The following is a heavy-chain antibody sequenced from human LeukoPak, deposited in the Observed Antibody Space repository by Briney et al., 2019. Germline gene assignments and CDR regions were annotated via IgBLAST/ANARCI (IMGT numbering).Heavy chain of an antibody. CDR2: ISSSSTYL. J-gene: IGHJ3*02. CDR1: GFTLSSYT. D-gene: IGHD2-21*02. Sequence: GGSLRLSCAASGFTLSSYTMNWVRQAPGKGLEWVSSISSSSTYLDYADSLKGRFTISRDNAKNSLYLQMNSLRAEDTTVYYCATRSYCGGDCYGSDAFDIWGQGTMVTVSS. CDR3: ATRSYCGGDCYGSDAFDI. V-gene: IGHV3-21*01.